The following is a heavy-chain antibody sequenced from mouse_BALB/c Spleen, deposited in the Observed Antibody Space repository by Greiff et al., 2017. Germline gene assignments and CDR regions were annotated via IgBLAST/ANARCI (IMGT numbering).Heavy chain of an antibody. D-gene: IGHD1-1*01. Sequence: EVQVVESGGGLVKPGGSLKLSCAASGFTFSDYYMYWVRQTPEKRLEWVATISDGGSYTYYPDSVKGRFTISRDNAKNNLYLQMSSLKSEDTAMYYCARDVSSYWYFDVWGAGTTVTVSS. CDR1: GFTFSDYY. CDR3: ARDVSSYWYFDV. CDR2: ISDGGSYT. J-gene: IGHJ1*01. V-gene: IGHV5-4*02.